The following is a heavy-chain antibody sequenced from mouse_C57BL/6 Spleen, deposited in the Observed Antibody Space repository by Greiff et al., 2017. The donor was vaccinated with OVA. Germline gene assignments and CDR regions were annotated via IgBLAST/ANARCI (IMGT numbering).Heavy chain of an antibody. CDR2: IYPGDGDT. D-gene: IGHD1-1*01. Sequence: QVQLKQSGPELVKPGASVKISCKASGYAFSSSWMNWVKQRPGKGLEWIGRIYPGDGDTNYNGKFKGKATLTADKSSSTAYMQLSSLTSEDSAVYFCARRGLLGSRGDYAMDYWGQGTSVTVSS. V-gene: IGHV1-82*01. CDR1: GYAFSSSW. CDR3: ARRGLLGSRGDYAMDY. J-gene: IGHJ4*01.